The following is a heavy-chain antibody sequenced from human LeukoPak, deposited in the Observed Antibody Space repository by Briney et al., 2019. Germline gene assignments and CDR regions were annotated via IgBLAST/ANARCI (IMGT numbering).Heavy chain of an antibody. CDR1: GFTFSSYA. CDR3: AKHPSYRPTSLDY. J-gene: IGHJ4*02. CDR2: ISGSGGST. Sequence: GGSLRLSCAASGFTFSSYAMSWVRQAPGKGLEWVSGISGSGGSTYFADSVKGRFTISRDNSKNTLYLQMNGLRAEDTAVYSCAKHPSYRPTSLDYWGQGTLVTVSS. D-gene: IGHD4-11*01. V-gene: IGHV3-23*01.